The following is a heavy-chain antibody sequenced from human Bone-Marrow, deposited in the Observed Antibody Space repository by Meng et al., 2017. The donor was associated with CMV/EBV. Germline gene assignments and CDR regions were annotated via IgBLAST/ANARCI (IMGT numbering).Heavy chain of an antibody. Sequence: SQTLSLTFAVYGGSFSGYYWSWIRQPPGKGLGWVGYVSYDVTTSYNPALKSPVTLSLDSSKRQFSLKLDSVTAADTALYYCAGLLPTGTYVPQWFDPWGQGTLVTVSS. J-gene: IGHJ5*01. V-gene: IGHV4-59*12. CDR3: AGLLPTGTYVPQWFDP. D-gene: IGHD3-10*02. CDR1: GGSFSGYY. CDR2: VSYDVTT.